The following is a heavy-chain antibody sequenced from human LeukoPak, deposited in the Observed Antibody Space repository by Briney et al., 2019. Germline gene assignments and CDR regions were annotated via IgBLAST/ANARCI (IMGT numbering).Heavy chain of an antibody. J-gene: IGHJ4*02. CDR1: GYTFTDYY. CDR2: INLNSGGT. V-gene: IGHV1-2*02. CDR3: AKAQPYCSSTSCYVGLVDY. Sequence: ASVNVSFKASGYTFTDYYMHWVRQAPGQGLEWMGWINLNSGGTNYAQKFQGRVTMTRDTSISTAYMELSRLRSDDTAVYYCAKAQPYCSSTSCYVGLVDYWGQGTLVTVSS. D-gene: IGHD2-2*01.